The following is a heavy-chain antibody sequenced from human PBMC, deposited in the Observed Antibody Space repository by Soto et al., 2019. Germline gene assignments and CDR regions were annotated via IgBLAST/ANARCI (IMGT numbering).Heavy chain of an antibody. CDR3: AREAAFGSGSYYVDY. V-gene: IGHV4-30-4*01. CDR1: GGSISSGDYY. J-gene: IGHJ4*02. CDR2: IYYSGST. D-gene: IGHD3-10*01. Sequence: PSETLSLTCTVSGGSISSGDYYWSWIRQPPGKGLEWIGYIYYSGSTYYNPSLKSRVTISVDTSKNQFSLKLSSVTAADTAAYYCAREAAFGSGSYYVDYWGQGTLVTVSS.